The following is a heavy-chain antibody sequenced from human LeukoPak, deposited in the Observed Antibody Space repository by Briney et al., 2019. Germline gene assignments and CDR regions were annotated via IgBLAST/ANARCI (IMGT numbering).Heavy chain of an antibody. J-gene: IGHJ2*01. V-gene: IGHV1-46*01. CDR3: ARGASSIAALNPFWYFDL. Sequence: ASVKVSCTASGYTFTSYYMHWVRHGPGQGLEWMGIVNPSGGSTSYAQKFQGRVTMTRDTSTNTVYMEQSSLRSEDTAVYYCARGASSIAALNPFWYFDLWGRGTLVTVSS. D-gene: IGHD6-6*01. CDR2: VNPSGGST. CDR1: GYTFTSYY.